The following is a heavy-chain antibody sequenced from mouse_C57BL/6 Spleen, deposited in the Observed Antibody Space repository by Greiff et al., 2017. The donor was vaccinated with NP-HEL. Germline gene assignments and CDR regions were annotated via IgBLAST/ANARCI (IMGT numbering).Heavy chain of an antibody. Sequence: VQLQQSGAELVKPGASVKISCKASGYAFSSYWMNWVKQRPGKGLEWIGQIYPGDGDTNYNGKFKGKATLTVDKSSSTAYMQLSSLTSEDSAVYFCARSGTSGNYAMDDWGQGTSVTVSS. CDR3: ARSGTSGNYAMDD. V-gene: IGHV1-80*01. CDR1: GYAFSSYW. CDR2: IYPGDGDT. D-gene: IGHD1-1*01. J-gene: IGHJ4*01.